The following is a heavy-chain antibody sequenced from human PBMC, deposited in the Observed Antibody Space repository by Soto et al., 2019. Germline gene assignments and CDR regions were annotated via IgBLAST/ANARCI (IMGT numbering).Heavy chain of an antibody. D-gene: IGHD5-12*01. CDR1: GGSISSYC. Sequence: QVQLQESAPGLVKPSETLSLTCTVSGGSISSYCWSLIRQPPGKGMEWIGYIYYNGSTNYNPSLKSRVTISVNTSKNTCYLKMSSLTDADTAVYYCARNRPARASGYPLSPTYYYCVMDDSGRRTTVTVYS. J-gene: IGHJ6*02. CDR3: ARNRPARASGYPLSPTYYYCVMDD. V-gene: IGHV4-59*01. CDR2: IYYNGST.